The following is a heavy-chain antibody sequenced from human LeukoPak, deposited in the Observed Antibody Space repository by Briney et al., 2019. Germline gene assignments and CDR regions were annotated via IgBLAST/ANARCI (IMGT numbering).Heavy chain of an antibody. Sequence: SETLSLTCTVSGYSISSGYYWGWIRQPPGKGLEWTGSIDHSGSTYYNPSLKSRNTISVDASKNQCSLKLSSVTAADTAGYYGARDWALAQAVMFDHWGQGTLASVSS. D-gene: IGHD6-19*01. CDR1: GYSISSGYY. CDR2: IDHSGST. J-gene: IGHJ4*02. CDR3: ARDWALAQAVMFDH. V-gene: IGHV4-38-2*02.